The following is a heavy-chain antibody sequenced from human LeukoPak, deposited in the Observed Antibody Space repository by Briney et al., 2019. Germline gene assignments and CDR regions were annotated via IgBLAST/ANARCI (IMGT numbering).Heavy chain of an antibody. CDR1: GFTFSSYG. V-gene: IGHV3-33*01. CDR3: ARDADGYCSGGSCFNWFDP. D-gene: IGHD2-15*01. J-gene: IGHJ5*02. Sequence: PGGSLRLFCAASGFTFSSYGMHWVRPAPGKGLEWVAVIWYDGSNKYYADSVKGRFTISRDNSKNTLYLQMNSLRAEDTAVYYCARDADGYCSGGSCFNWFDPWGQGTLVTVSS. CDR2: IWYDGSNK.